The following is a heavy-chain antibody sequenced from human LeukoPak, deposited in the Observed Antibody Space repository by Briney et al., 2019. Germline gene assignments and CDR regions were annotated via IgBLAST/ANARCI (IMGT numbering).Heavy chain of an antibody. CDR3: TTDLLMTTAYYYMDV. CDR2: LSSSGSAF. CDR1: GFTFRSYE. D-gene: IGHD4-11*01. V-gene: IGHV3-48*03. Sequence: PGGSLTLSCEDSGFTFRSYEMNWVRQAPGKGLEWIAYLSSSGSAFSYADSVKGRFTISRDNAKNSLYLQMNSLKTEDTAVYYCTTDLLMTTAYYYMDVWGKGTTVTVSS. J-gene: IGHJ6*03.